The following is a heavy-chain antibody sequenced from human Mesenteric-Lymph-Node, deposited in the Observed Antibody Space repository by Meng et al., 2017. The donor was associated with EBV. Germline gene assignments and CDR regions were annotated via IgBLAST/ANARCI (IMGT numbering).Heavy chain of an antibody. CDR3: ATIRDPTYYFDF. D-gene: IGHD3-9*01. CDR2: ISSGSTTI. CDR1: GFTFRNYY. V-gene: IGHV3-11*01. J-gene: IGHJ4*02. Sequence: QVHLVESGGGLVKPGESLRLSCAASGFTFRNYYMSWIRQAPGKGLEWVSFISSGSTTIYYADSVKGRFTISRDNAKNSLYLQMNSLRAEDTAVYYCATIRDPTYYFDFWGPGTLVTVSS.